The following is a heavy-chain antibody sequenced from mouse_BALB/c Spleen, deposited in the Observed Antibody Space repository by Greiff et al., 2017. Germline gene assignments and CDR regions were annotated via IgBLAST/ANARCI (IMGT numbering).Heavy chain of an antibody. CDR3: ARGGGYDERLDY. J-gene: IGHJ3*01. D-gene: IGHD2-2*01. V-gene: IGHV1-20*02. CDR1: GYSFTSYF. Sequence: EVNVVESGPELVKPAASVKISCKASGYSFTSYFMHWVRQSHGKSLEWIGRISPYNGDTFYNQKFKGKATLTVDKSSSTAHMELRMLASEDSVVYYCARGGGYDERLDYWGQGTLVTVSA. CDR2: ISPYNGDT.